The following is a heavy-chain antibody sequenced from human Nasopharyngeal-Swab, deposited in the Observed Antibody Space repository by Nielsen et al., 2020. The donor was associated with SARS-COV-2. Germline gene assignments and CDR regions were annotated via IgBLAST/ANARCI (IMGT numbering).Heavy chain of an antibody. J-gene: IGHJ4*02. D-gene: IGHD3-10*01. CDR1: GDSFISYA. Sequence: ASVNVSCKASGDSFISYAMHWVRQAPGQRLEWMGWINAGNGNTKYSQKFQGRVTITRDTSASTAYMELSSLRSEDTAVYYCARVASYGSGKGTVDYWGQGTLVTVSS. CDR2: INAGNGNT. CDR3: ARVASYGSGKGTVDY. V-gene: IGHV1-3*01.